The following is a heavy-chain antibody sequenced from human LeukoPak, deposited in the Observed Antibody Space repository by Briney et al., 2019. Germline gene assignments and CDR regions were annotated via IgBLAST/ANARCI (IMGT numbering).Heavy chain of an antibody. CDR3: ATAAEIYYYDTGGI. Sequence: GASVKVSCKASGYTFASYGISWVRQAPGQGLEWMGWISAYNGNTNYAQKLQGRVTMSTDTSTSTAYMELRSLRSEDTAVYYCATAAEIYYYDTGGIWGQGTMVTVSS. J-gene: IGHJ3*02. CDR1: GYTFASYG. CDR2: ISAYNGNT. D-gene: IGHD3-22*01. V-gene: IGHV1-18*01.